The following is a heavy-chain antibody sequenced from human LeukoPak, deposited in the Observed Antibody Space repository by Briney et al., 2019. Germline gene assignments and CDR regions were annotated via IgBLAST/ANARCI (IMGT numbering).Heavy chain of an antibody. CDR1: GFTFDDYA. J-gene: IGHJ4*02. CDR3: ANFGCSSTSCYSGSAHEGY. D-gene: IGHD2-2*01. V-gene: IGHV3-9*01. CDR2: ISWNSGSI. Sequence: PGGSLRLSCAASGFTFDDYAMHWVRQAPGKGLEWVSGISWNSGSIGYADSVKGRFTISRDNSKNTLYLQMNSLRVEDTAVYYCANFGCSSTSCYSGSAHEGYWGQGTLVTVSS.